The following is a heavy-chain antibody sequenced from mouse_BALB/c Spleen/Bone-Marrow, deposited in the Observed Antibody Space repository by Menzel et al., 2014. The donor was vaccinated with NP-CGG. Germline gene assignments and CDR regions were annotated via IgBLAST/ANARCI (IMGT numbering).Heavy chain of an antibody. J-gene: IGHJ1*01. D-gene: IGHD1-1*01. V-gene: IGHV7-3*02. CDR2: IRTKANGYTT. CDR3: AREIINDCRWYVDG. CDR1: GFTFTDYY. Sequence: EVQLVESGGGLVQPGGSLRLSCATSGFTFTDYYMSWVRQPPGKALEWLGFIRTKANGYTTEYSASVKGRFTISRDNSQSILYLQMNALRAEDSATYYCAREIINDCRWYVDGGGAGAAVAVSS.